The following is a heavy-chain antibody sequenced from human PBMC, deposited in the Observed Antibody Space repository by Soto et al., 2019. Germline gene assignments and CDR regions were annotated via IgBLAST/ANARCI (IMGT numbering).Heavy chain of an antibody. Sequence: GGSLRLSCAASGFTFSTYWMHWVRQAPGKGLQWVSGINSDGSDTRNADSVKGRFTISRDIGKNMLYLQMNSLRVEDTAVYYCARYTRSTIVLFDYWVQGTLVTVSS. V-gene: IGHV3-74*01. J-gene: IGHJ4*02. CDR1: GFTFSTYW. CDR3: ARYTRSTIVLFDY. D-gene: IGHD2-8*02. CDR2: INSDGSDT.